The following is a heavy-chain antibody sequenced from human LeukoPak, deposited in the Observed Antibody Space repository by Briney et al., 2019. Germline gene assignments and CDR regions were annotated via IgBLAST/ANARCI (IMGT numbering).Heavy chain of an antibody. CDR2: ISSYGGST. CDR3: ARDRNTDFWSGYYTNYFDY. V-gene: IGHV3-64*01. Sequence: PGGSLRLSCAASGFTFSSYAMHWVRQAPGKGLEYVSGISSYGGSTNYANSVKGRFTISRDNAKNSLSLQMSSLRAEDTAVYYCARDRNTDFWSGYYTNYFDYWGQGTLVIVSS. CDR1: GFTFSSYA. J-gene: IGHJ4*02. D-gene: IGHD3-3*01.